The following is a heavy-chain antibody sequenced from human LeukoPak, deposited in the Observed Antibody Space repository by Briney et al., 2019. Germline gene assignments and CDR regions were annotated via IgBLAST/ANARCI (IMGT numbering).Heavy chain of an antibody. Sequence: GGSLRVSSAVPGFTFTSYNMNWVRQAPGEGLWWGSVIYSDGRTFYADSVRGRFTISRDSSKNTVLLQMNSLRDEDTAVYYCARATTVVPRGGFDPWGQGTLLIVSS. V-gene: IGHV3-66*01. D-gene: IGHD4-23*01. CDR1: GFTFTSYN. CDR3: ARATTVVPRGGFDP. CDR2: IYSDGRT. J-gene: IGHJ5*02.